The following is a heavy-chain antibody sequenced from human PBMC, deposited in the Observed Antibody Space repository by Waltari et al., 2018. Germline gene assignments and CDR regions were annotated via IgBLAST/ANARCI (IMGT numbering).Heavy chain of an antibody. CDR3: AKDSHSLAVAGEVDY. D-gene: IGHD6-19*01. CDR1: GFHFGPSA. Sequence: EVQLLESGGDLVQSGGSLKLPWEASGFHFGPSAMSWFRQAPGKGLEWVSVISSDSGTTYYADSVKGRFTISRDNFKNTLYLQMNSLRAEDTAVYYCAKDSHSLAVAGEVDYWGQGTLVTVSS. J-gene: IGHJ4*02. CDR2: ISSDSGTT. V-gene: IGHV3-23*01.